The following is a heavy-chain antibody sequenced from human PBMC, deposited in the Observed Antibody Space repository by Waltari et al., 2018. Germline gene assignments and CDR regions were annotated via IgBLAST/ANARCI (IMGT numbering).Heavy chain of an antibody. V-gene: IGHV3-23*01. Sequence: EVQLLESGGDLVQPGGSLRLSCAASGLTLSNFAMMWVRQAPGKGLGWFASIRISGTRKKDTDSVKGRFTIARDNSKNPLYLQMNSLSAEDTAVYFCAKRDYDYGVDVWGQGTLVTVSS. CDR2: IRISGTRK. CDR3: AKRDYDYGVDV. CDR1: GLTLSNFA. J-gene: IGHJ6*02.